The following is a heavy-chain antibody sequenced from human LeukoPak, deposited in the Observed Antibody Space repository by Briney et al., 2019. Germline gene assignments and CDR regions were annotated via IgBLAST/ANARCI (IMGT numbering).Heavy chain of an antibody. CDR3: AKYRMATTPYFDY. J-gene: IGHJ4*02. CDR1: GFTFSSYA. D-gene: IGHD2-15*01. Sequence: PGGSLRLSCAASGFTFSSYAMSWVRQAPGKGLEWVSAISGSGGSTYYADSLKGRFTISRDNSKNTLYLQVSSLRAEDTAVYYCAKYRMATTPYFDYWGQGTLVTVSS. CDR2: ISGSGGST. V-gene: IGHV3-23*01.